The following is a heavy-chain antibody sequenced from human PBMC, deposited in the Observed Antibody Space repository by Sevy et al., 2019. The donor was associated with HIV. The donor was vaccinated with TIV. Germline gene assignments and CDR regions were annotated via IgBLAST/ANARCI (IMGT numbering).Heavy chain of an antibody. V-gene: IGHV3-9*01. J-gene: IGHJ4*02. Sequence: GGSLRLSCAASGFTFDDYAMHWVRQAPGKGLEWVSGISWNSGSIGYADSVKGRFTISRDNAKNSLYLQMNSLRAEDTALYYCAKDPTPIILSFDYWGQGTLVTVSS. CDR3: AKDPTPIILSFDY. D-gene: IGHD2-8*02. CDR2: ISWNSGSI. CDR1: GFTFDDYA.